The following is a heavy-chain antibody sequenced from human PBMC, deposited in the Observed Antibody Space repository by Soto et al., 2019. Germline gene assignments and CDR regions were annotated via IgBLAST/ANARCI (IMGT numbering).Heavy chain of an antibody. CDR1: GFTVSSNY. D-gene: IGHD6-19*01. Sequence: LRLSCAASGFTVSSNYMSWVRQAPGKGLERVSVIFTGGSTYYADSVKGRFTISRHSSKNTVYLQMNSLRAEDTAVYYCARDRYSSGWLDAFDIWGQGTMVTVSS. CDR2: IFTGGST. CDR3: ARDRYSSGWLDAFDI. J-gene: IGHJ3*02. V-gene: IGHV3-53*04.